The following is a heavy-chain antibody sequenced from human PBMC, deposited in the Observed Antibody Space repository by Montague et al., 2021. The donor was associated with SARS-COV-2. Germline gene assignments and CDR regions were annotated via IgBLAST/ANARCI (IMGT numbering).Heavy chain of an antibody. Sequence: TLSLTCTVSGGSISSGSYYWSWIRQPAGKGLEWIGRIYTSGSTNYNPSLKSRVTISVDTSKNQFSLELSSVTAADTAVYYCARGGGLTIFGVVIISDYFDYWGQGTLVTVSS. V-gene: IGHV4-61*02. CDR3: ARGGGLTIFGVVIISDYFDY. CDR2: IYTSGST. D-gene: IGHD3-3*01. J-gene: IGHJ4*02. CDR1: GGSISSGSYY.